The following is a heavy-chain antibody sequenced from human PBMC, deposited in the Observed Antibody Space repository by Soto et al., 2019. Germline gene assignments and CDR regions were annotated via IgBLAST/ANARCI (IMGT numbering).Heavy chain of an antibody. V-gene: IGHV1-69*01. CDR1: GGTFSSYD. Sequence: QVQLVQSGAEGKKPGSSVKVSCKASGGTFSSYDISWVRQTPGQGLEWMGGLIPIFGTANYAQKFQGRVTITADESTSTAYMEPSSLISEDTAVYYWERDLEDYGDHRVFGYWGQGTLVTVSS. J-gene: IGHJ4*02. D-gene: IGHD4-17*01. CDR3: ERDLEDYGDHRVFGY. CDR2: LIPIFGTA.